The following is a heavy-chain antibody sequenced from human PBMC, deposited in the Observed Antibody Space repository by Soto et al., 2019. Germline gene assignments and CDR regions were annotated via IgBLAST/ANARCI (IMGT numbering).Heavy chain of an antibody. CDR1: GFTFSSYA. D-gene: IGHD6-13*01. CDR3: AKDGKISAAGTWVKYFDY. J-gene: IGHJ4*02. Sequence: QPGGSLRLSCAASGFTFSSYAMSWVRQAPGKGLEWVSAISGSGDKTYYADPVKGRFTISRDNSKNTLYLQMNSLRAEDTAVYYCAKDGKISAAGTWVKYFDYWGQGTLVTVSS. CDR2: ISGSGDKT. V-gene: IGHV3-23*01.